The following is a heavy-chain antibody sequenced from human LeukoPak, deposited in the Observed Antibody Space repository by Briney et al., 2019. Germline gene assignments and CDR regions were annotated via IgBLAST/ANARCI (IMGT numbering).Heavy chain of an antibody. V-gene: IGHV5-51*01. CDR3: ARVYSGSYTIFDY. CDR1: GYSFTSYR. Sequence: GESLKISCKGSGYSFTSYRIGWVRQTPGKGLEWIGIIYPGDSDTRYSPSFQGQVTISADKSISTAYLQWSSLKASDTAMYYCARVYSGSYTIFDYWGQATLVTVSS. D-gene: IGHD1-26*01. J-gene: IGHJ4*02. CDR2: IYPGDSDT.